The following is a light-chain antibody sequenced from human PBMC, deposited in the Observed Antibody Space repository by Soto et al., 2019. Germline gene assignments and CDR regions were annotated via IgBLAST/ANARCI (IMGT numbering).Light chain of an antibody. Sequence: IVMTQSPATLSVSPGERATLSCRASQSIADKLAWYQQKPGQPPRLLIYGASTRATRIPVRFSGSGSVTEFTLTITSLQSEDFAVYYCQEYNHWHPITFGGGTKVEIK. J-gene: IGKJ4*01. CDR3: QEYNHWHPIT. CDR2: GAS. CDR1: QSIADK. V-gene: IGKV3-15*01.